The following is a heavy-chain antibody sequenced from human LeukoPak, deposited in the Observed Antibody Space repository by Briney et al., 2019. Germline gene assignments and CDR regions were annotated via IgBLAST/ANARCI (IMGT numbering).Heavy chain of an antibody. J-gene: IGHJ3*02. Sequence: VASVKVSCKASGYTLTGYYMHWVRQAPGQGLEWMGWINPNSGGTNYAQKFQGRVTMTRDTSISTAYMELSRLRSDDTAVYYCASYCSGGSCYSNAFDIWGQGTMVTVSS. CDR2: INPNSGGT. D-gene: IGHD2-15*01. CDR1: GYTLTGYY. V-gene: IGHV1-2*02. CDR3: ASYCSGGSCYSNAFDI.